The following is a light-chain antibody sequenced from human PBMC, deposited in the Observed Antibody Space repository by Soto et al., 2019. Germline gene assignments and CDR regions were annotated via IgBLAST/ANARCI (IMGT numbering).Light chain of an antibody. V-gene: IGKV3-11*01. Sequence: EIVLTQSPATLSLSPGERATLSCRASQSVSSYLAWYQQKPGQAPRLLIYDASNRATGIPARFRGSGSGTDLTLTIRRLEPEDFAVYYCQQRSNWPITFCQGTRLENK. CDR3: QQRSNWPIT. CDR1: QSVSSY. J-gene: IGKJ5*01. CDR2: DAS.